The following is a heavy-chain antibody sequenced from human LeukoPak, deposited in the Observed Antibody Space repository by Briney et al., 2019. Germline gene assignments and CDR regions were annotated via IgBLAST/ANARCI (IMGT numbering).Heavy chain of an antibody. Sequence: SETLSLTCTVSGDPISSSDRYWAWIRQPPGKRLEWIASLYYGGNTYYNPSLNGRLTMNVDTSKNQLSLTLRSVTAADAALYFCARRAKSRAFDIWGQGTMVTVS. CDR3: ARRAKSRAFDI. CDR1: GDPISSSDRY. J-gene: IGHJ3*02. CDR2: LYYGGNT. D-gene: IGHD3-10*01. V-gene: IGHV4-39*01.